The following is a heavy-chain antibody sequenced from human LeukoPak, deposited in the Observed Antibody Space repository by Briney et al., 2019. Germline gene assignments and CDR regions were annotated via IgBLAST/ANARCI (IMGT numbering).Heavy chain of an antibody. J-gene: IGHJ4*02. D-gene: IGHD5-24*01. CDR2: ISDSGDSI. CDR3: ARDRAGRRWAHIPFDR. Sequence: GGSLRLSCEASGFSFSSFAMNWVRQAPGKGLEWVSSISDSGDSIYAGSVEGRFTISRDNSKNTIYLQMSSLRDEDTAVYYCARDRAGRRWAHIPFDRWGQGTLVTVSS. CDR1: GFSFSSFA. V-gene: IGHV3-23*01.